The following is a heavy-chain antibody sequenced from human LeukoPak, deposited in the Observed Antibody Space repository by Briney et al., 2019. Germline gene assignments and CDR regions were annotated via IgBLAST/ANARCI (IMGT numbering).Heavy chain of an antibody. CDR1: GGSFSGYY. V-gene: IGHV4-34*01. J-gene: IGHJ4*02. CDR3: ARGGHVWGSYRN. D-gene: IGHD3-16*02. Sequence: TSETLSLTCAVYGGSFSGYYWSWIRQPPGKGLEWIGEINHSGSTNYNPSLKSRVTISVDTSKNQFSLKLSSVTAADTAVYYCARGGHVWGSYRNWGQGTLVTVSS. CDR2: INHSGST.